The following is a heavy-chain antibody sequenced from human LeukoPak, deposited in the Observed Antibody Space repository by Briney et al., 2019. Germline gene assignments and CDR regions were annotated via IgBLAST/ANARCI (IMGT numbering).Heavy chain of an antibody. J-gene: IGHJ4*02. V-gene: IGHV4-59*01. CDR3: ARGLAYYDILTGYYY. D-gene: IGHD3-9*01. CDR1: GGSISSYF. Sequence: SETLSLTCTVSGGSISSYFWSWIRQPPGKGLEWIGYVYYSGSTNYNPSLKSRVTISVDTSKKQFSLKLSSATAADTAVYYCARGLAYYDILTGYYYWGQGTLVTVSS. CDR2: VYYSGST.